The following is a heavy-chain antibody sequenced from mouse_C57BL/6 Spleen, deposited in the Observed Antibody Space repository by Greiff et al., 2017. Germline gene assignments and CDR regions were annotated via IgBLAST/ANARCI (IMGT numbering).Heavy chain of an antibody. V-gene: IGHV1-81*01. CDR3: AVSMVTTEAWFAY. J-gene: IGHJ3*01. CDR1: GYTFTSYG. D-gene: IGHD2-2*01. Sequence: QVQLQQSGAELARPGASVKLSCKASGYTFTSYGISWVKQRTGQGLEWIGDIYPRSGNTYYNEKFKGKATLTADKSSSTAYMELRSLTSEDSAVXFCAVSMVTTEAWFAYWGQGTLVTVSA. CDR2: IYPRSGNT.